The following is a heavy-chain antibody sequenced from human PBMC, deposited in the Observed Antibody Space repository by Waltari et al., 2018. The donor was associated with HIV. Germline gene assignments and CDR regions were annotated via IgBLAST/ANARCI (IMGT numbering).Heavy chain of an antibody. J-gene: IGHJ6*02. D-gene: IGHD7-27*01. CDR1: DGSFSGYY. CDR3: ARGSWGSGMDV. V-gene: IGHV4-34*01. Sequence: QVRLQQWGAGLLKPSETLSLTCAVYDGSFSGYYWSWIRQPQGKGLECIGEINHSGSINYNPSLKSRVIISLDRYKNQFSLKLTSVTAADTALYYCARGSWGSGMDVWGLGTTVIVSS. CDR2: INHSGSI.